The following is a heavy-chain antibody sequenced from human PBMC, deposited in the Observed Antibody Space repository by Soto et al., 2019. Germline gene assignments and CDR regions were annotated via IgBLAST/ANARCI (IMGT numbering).Heavy chain of an antibody. J-gene: IGHJ4*02. CDR2: VNPRSGDT. V-gene: IGHV1-2*02. CDR1: GYTCINYY. CDR3: ARQLAYCGGDCYTEPIEY. D-gene: IGHD2-21*02. Sequence: ASVKVSCKASGYTCINYYIHWVRQAPGQGLEWMGWVNPRSGDTNYAQKFQGRVTMTRDTSISTAYMELSRLRSDDTAVYYCARQLAYCGGDCYTEPIEYWGQGTLVTVSS.